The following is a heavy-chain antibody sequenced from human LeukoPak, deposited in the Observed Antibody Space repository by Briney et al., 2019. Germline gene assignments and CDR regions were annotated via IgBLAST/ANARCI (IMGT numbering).Heavy chain of an antibody. J-gene: IGHJ4*02. CDR1: GYSISSGFY. D-gene: IGHD6-19*01. V-gene: IGHV4-38-2*02. Sequence: SGTLSLTCTVSGYSISSGFYWGWIRQSPEKGLEWIGSIYRSGSTYYSPSLKSRVAISVDTSKNQFSLRLSSVTAADTAVYCARAVGSGWYFFDYWGQGTLVAVSS. CDR3: ARAVGSGWYFFDY. CDR2: IYRSGST.